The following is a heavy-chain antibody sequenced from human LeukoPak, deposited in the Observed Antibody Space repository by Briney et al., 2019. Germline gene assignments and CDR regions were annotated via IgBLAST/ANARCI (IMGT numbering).Heavy chain of an antibody. Sequence: QPGGSLRLSCAASGSTFSSYAMHWVRQAPGKGLEWVAVISYDGSNKYYADSVKGRFTISRDNSKNTLYLQMNSLRAEDTAVYYCARAVSVSRGYTDPLYWGQGTLVTVSS. CDR1: GSTFSSYA. D-gene: IGHD6-19*01. V-gene: IGHV3-30-3*01. CDR2: ISYDGSNK. CDR3: ARAVSVSRGYTDPLY. J-gene: IGHJ4*02.